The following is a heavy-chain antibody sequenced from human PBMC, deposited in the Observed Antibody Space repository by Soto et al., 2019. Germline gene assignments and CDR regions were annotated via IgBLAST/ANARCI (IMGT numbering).Heavy chain of an antibody. D-gene: IGHD1-1*01. CDR1: EGSIIGYD. J-gene: IGHJ5*02. Sequence: LVTLCVTSTAAEGSIIGYDGSWIIQTPGKGLEWIGQIYYTGSTNYNPSLKSRVTISVDTSKKHFYLKLSSVTAGDTAMYYCAMTKTTLYNWFDPWGQGTQVTVSS. CDR3: AMTKTTLYNWFDP. CDR2: IYYTGST. V-gene: IGHV4-59*08.